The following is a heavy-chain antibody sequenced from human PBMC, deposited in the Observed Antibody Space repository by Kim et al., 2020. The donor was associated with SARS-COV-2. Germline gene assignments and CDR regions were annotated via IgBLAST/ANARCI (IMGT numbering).Heavy chain of an antibody. D-gene: IGHD2-8*01. CDR2: INHSGST. CDR3: ARGRIVLMVYAIRSYYYYGMDV. J-gene: IGHJ6*02. Sequence: SETLSLTCAVYGGSFSGYYWSWIRQPPGKGLEWIGEINHSGSTNYNPSLKSRVTISVDTSKNQFSLKLSSVTAADTAVYYCARGRIVLMVYAIRSYYYYGMDVWGQGTTVTVSS. V-gene: IGHV4-34*01. CDR1: GGSFSGYY.